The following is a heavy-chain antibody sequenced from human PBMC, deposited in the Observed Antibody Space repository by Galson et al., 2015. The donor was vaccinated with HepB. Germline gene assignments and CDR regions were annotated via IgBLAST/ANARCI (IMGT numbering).Heavy chain of an antibody. CDR3: ARDDGSGSYPIDY. J-gene: IGHJ4*02. CDR2: ISYDGSNK. CDR1: GFTFSSYG. Sequence: SLRLSCAASGFTFSSYGMHWVRQAPGKGLEWVAVISYDGSNKYYADSVKGRFTISRDNSKNTLYLQMNSLRAEDTAVYYCARDDGSGSYPIDYWGQGTLVTVSS. V-gene: IGHV3-30-3*01. D-gene: IGHD3-10*01.